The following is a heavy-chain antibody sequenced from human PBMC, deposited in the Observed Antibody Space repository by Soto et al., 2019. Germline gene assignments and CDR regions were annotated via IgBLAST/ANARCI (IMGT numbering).Heavy chain of an antibody. Sequence: QLQLQESGPGLVKPSETLSLTCTVSGGSISSSSYYWGWIRQPPGKGLEWIGSIYYSGSTYYNPSLKSRVTISVDTSKNQFSLKLSSVTAADTAVYYCASRRLSYDSSGYYWDGSFDPWGQGTLVTVSS. CDR1: GGSISSSSYY. D-gene: IGHD3-22*01. CDR2: IYYSGST. V-gene: IGHV4-39*01. J-gene: IGHJ5*02. CDR3: ASRRLSYDSSGYYWDGSFDP.